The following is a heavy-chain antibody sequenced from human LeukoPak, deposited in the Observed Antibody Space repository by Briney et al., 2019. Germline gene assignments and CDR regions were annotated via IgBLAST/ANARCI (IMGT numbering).Heavy chain of an antibody. Sequence: GESLKISCKGSGNSFNNFWIGWVRQMPGKGLEWMGMIYVGDSDTRYSPSFQGQVTISADKSISTAYLQWSSLKASDTAMYYCARGGGDGTGYYDSWGQGTLSPSPQ. CDR3: ARGGGDGTGYYDS. CDR2: IYVGDSDT. D-gene: IGHD3-9*01. V-gene: IGHV5-51*01. J-gene: IGHJ5*01. CDR1: GNSFNNFW.